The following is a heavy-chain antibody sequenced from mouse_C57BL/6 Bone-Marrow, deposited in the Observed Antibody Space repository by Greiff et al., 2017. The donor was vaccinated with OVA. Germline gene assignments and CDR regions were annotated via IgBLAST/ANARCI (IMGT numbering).Heavy chain of an antibody. J-gene: IGHJ3*01. CDR2: INPNNGGT. CDR3: ARNDYYSNYAWFAY. D-gene: IGHD2-5*01. V-gene: IGHV1-26*01. CDR1: GYTFTDYY. Sequence: EVQLQQSGPELVKPGASVKISCKASGYTFTDYYMNWVKQSHGKSLEWIGDINPNNGGTSYNQKFKGKATLTVDKSSSTAYMELRSLTSEDSAVYYCARNDYYSNYAWFAYWGQGTLVTVSA.